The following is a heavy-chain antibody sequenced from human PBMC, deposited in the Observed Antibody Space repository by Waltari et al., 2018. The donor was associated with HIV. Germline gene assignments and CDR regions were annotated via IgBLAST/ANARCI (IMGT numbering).Heavy chain of an antibody. CDR2: INSDGSIT. J-gene: IGHJ1*01. CDR3: AKGGTSGYTFGFGR. CDR1: GFTFGSYW. D-gene: IGHD5-18*01. V-gene: IGHV3-74*01. Sequence: EVQLVESGGGLVQPGGSLRLSCAAYGFTFGSYWMPWVPQAPGRGLVWVSRINSDGSITSHADSVKGRFTISRDNARNTLYLQMNSLGAEDTAMYYCAKGGTSGYTFGFGRWGQGTLVTVSS.